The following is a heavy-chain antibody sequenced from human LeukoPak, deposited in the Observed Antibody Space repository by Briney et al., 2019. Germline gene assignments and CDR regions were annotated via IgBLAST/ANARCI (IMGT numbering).Heavy chain of an antibody. CDR3: ARPLFPGIAVAGLS. V-gene: IGHV1-3*01. D-gene: IGHD6-19*01. J-gene: IGHJ4*02. Sequence: ASVKVSCKASGYTFTSYAMHWVRRAPGQRLEWMGWINAGNGNTKYSQKFQGRVTITRDTSASTAYMELSSLRSEDTAVYYCARPLFPGIAVAGLSWGQGTLVTVSS. CDR2: INAGNGNT. CDR1: GYTFTSYA.